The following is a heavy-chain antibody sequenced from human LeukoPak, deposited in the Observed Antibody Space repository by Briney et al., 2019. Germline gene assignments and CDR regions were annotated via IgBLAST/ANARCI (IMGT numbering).Heavy chain of an antibody. CDR1: GYTFTSYG. D-gene: IGHD3-3*01. CDR3: ARDFPTISGDWFYP. V-gene: IGHV1-18*01. CDR2: ISADNGNK. Sequence: GASVKVSCKASGYTFTSYGISWVRQAPGQGLEWMGRISADNGNKNYAQKLQGRVTITTDNSKSTPFLEMRSLRSDDTAVYYCARDFPTISGDWFYPWGQGNLVNVSS. J-gene: IGHJ5*02.